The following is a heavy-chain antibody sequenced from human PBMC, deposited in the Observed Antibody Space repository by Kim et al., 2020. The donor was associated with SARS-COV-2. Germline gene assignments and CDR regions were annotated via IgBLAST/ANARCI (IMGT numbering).Heavy chain of an antibody. Sequence: SQKFQGRVTITRDTSASTAYMELSSLRSEDTAVYYCRTYYYDSSGYLADYWGQGTLVTVSS. CDR3: RTYYYDSSGYLADY. V-gene: IGHV1-3*01. J-gene: IGHJ4*02. D-gene: IGHD3-22*01.